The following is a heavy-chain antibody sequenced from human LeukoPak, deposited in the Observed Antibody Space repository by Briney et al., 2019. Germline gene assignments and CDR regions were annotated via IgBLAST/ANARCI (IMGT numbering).Heavy chain of an antibody. CDR2: TYYSGST. J-gene: IGHJ4*02. CDR3: ARHSPSESYYTIDY. CDR1: GGSISSYY. Sequence: PSETLSLTCTVSGGSISSYYWSWIRQPPGKGLEWIGYTYYSGSTNYNPSLKSRVTISIATSKNQFSLKLSSVTAAGTAVYYCARHSPSESYYTIDYWGQGTLVTVSS. D-gene: IGHD1-26*01. V-gene: IGHV4-59*08.